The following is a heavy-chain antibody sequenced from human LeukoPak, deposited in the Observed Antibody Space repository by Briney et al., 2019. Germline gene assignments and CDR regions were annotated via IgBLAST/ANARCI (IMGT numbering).Heavy chain of an antibody. J-gene: IGHJ5*02. D-gene: IGHD3-10*01. Sequence: GGSLRLSCAASGFTFSSCSMNWVRQAPGKGLEWVSSISSSSSYIYYADSVKGRFTISRDNAKNSLYLQMNSLRAEDTAVYYCARGSYYYGSGSYYNDWIDPWGQGTLVTVSS. CDR2: ISSSSSYI. CDR3: ARGSYYYGSGSYYNDWIDP. CDR1: GFTFSSCS. V-gene: IGHV3-21*01.